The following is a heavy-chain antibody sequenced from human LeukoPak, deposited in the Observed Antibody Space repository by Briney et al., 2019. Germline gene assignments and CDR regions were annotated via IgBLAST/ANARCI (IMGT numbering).Heavy chain of an antibody. CDR1: GVSISSSSYY. D-gene: IGHD2-2*01. Sequence: PSEALSLTCTVSGVSISSSSYYWGWIRQPPGKGLEWIGYIYYSGSTNYNPSLKSRVTISVDTSKNQFSLKLSSVTAADTAVYYCARVSSVLVPAAIWFDPWGQGTLVTVSS. V-gene: IGHV4-61*05. CDR3: ARVSSVLVPAAIWFDP. J-gene: IGHJ5*02. CDR2: IYYSGST.